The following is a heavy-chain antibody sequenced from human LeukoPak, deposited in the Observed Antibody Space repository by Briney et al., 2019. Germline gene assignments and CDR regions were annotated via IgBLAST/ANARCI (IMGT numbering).Heavy chain of an antibody. Sequence: SETLSLTCTVPGGSISSYYWRWIRQPPGKGLEWIGYIYYSGSTNYNPSLKSRVTISVDTSKNQFSLKLSSVTAADTAVYYCARGLHVWSGYYRGGYRFDPWGQGTLVTVSS. CDR2: IYYSGST. CDR1: GGSISSYY. V-gene: IGHV4-59*01. CDR3: ARGLHVWSGYYRGGYRFDP. J-gene: IGHJ5*02. D-gene: IGHD3-3*01.